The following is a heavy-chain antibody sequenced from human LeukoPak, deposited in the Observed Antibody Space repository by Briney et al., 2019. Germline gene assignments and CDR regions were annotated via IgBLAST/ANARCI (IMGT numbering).Heavy chain of an antibody. CDR2: IYYSGST. D-gene: IGHD3-10*01. CDR1: GGSISSSSYY. Sequence: SETLSLTCTVSGGSISSSSYYWGWIRQPPGKGLEWIGSIYYSGSTYYNPSLKSRVTISVDTSKNQSSLKLSSVTAADTAVYYCARDQSRRGSGRFLNWGQGTLVTVSS. V-gene: IGHV4-39*07. CDR3: ARDQSRRGSGRFLN. J-gene: IGHJ4*02.